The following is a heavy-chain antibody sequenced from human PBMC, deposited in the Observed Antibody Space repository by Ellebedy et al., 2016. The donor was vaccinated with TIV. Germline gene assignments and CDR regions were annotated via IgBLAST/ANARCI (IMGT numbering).Heavy chain of an antibody. CDR2: INPNSGGT. Sequence: ASVKVSCKASGYTFTGCYMHWVRQAPGQGLEWMGWINPNSGGTNYAQKFQGRVTMTRDTSISTAYMELSRLRSDDTAVYYCARIGYSGGAADFDSWGQGTLVTVSS. CDR1: GYTFTGCY. J-gene: IGHJ4*02. D-gene: IGHD6-25*01. V-gene: IGHV1-2*02. CDR3: ARIGYSGGAADFDS.